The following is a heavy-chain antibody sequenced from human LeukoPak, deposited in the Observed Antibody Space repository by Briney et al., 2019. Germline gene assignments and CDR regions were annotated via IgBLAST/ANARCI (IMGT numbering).Heavy chain of an antibody. D-gene: IGHD2-15*01. CDR1: GYTFTSYG. V-gene: IGHV1-18*01. CDR2: ISAYNGNT. CDR3: ARDREYCSGGSCYSNFDY. Sequence: GASVTVSCKASGYTFTSYGISWVRQAPGQGLEWMGWISAYNGNTNYAQKLQGRVTMTTDTSTSTAYMELRSLRSDDTAVYYCARDREYCSGGSCYSNFDYGGQGTLVTVSS. J-gene: IGHJ4*02.